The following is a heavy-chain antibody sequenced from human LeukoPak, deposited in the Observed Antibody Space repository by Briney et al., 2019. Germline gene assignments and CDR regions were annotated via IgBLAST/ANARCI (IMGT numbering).Heavy chain of an antibody. J-gene: IGHJ4*02. CDR3: AKEGLGSSWYPNYFDY. Sequence: GRSLRLSCAASGLTLSAYAMHWVRQAPGKGVEWVALISYDGSNKYYADFVKGRFTISRDSSKNTLYLQVNSLRAEDTAVYYCAKEGLGSSWYPNYFDYWGQGTLVTVSS. CDR2: ISYDGSNK. V-gene: IGHV3-30*18. D-gene: IGHD6-13*01. CDR1: GLTLSAYA.